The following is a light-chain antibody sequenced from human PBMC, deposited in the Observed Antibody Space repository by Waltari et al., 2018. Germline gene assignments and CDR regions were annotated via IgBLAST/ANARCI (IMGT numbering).Light chain of an antibody. Sequence: QSALTQPPSVSGAPGHSVTISCTGSRSNIGAGYDVHWYQQLPGAAPTLLIYAFSNRPSGGPDRFYGSKSGTSASLAINGLQAEDEAIYYCQSYDSSLSAVFGGGTKVTVL. CDR2: AFS. J-gene: IGLJ3*02. CDR3: QSYDSSLSAV. CDR1: RSNIGAGYD. V-gene: IGLV1-40*01.